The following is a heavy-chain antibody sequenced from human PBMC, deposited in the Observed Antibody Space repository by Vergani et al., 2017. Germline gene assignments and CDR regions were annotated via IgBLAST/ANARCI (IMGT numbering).Heavy chain of an antibody. V-gene: IGHV3-33*01. D-gene: IGHD6-13*01. CDR2: IWYDGSNK. CDR3: ARDQEAAAGFDAFDI. Sequence: QVQLVESGGDVVQPGRSLRLSCAASGFIFSSYGIHWFRQAPGKGLEWVAIIWYDGSNKYYGDSVKGRFTISRDNSKNTVYLQMNSLRAEDTAVYYCARDQEAAAGFDAFDIWGQGTMVTVSS. J-gene: IGHJ3*02. CDR1: GFIFSSYG.